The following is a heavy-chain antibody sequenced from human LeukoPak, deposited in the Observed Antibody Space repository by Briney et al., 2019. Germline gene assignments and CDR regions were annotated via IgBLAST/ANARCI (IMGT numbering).Heavy chain of an antibody. J-gene: IGHJ4*02. CDR3: ARIGNSSPAGYFDY. V-gene: IGHV4-59*11. CDR1: GGSISSHY. CDR2: IYYSGST. Sequence: SETLSLTCTVSGGSISSHYWSWIRQPPGKGLEWIGYIYYSGSTNYNPSLKSRVTISVDTSKNQFSLKLSSVTAADTAVYYCARIGNSSPAGYFDYWGQGTLVTVSS. D-gene: IGHD6-13*01.